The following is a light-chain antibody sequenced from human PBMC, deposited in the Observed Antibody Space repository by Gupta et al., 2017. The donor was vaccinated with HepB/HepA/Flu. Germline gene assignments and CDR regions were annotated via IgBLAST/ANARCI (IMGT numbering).Light chain of an antibody. J-gene: IGKJ2*01. CDR2: GAS. CDR3: QQYHDWYT. V-gene: IGKV3-15*01. Sequence: EIVMTQSPATLSVSPGERATLSCRASPSISSNLAWYQQKPGQAPRLLIYGASTRATGVPARFSGSGSGTEFTLTISSLQSEDFAVYYCQQYHDWYTFGQGTKLQIK. CDR1: PSISSN.